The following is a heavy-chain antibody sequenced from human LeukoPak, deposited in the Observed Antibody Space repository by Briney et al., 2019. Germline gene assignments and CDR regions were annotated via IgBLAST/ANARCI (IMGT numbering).Heavy chain of an antibody. V-gene: IGHV3-9*01. D-gene: IGHD1-26*01. CDR2: ITGNRGSI. Sequence: GGSLRLSCAASRFTFDDYAKHWVRQAPGKGLEWASGITGNRGSIGYADSVKGRFIMSRDKAKNSLYLQMNRLRAEDRALYYWAKSVGATTSVSGAFDIWGQGTMVTVSS. J-gene: IGHJ3*02. CDR3: AKSVGATTSVSGAFDI. CDR1: RFTFDDYA.